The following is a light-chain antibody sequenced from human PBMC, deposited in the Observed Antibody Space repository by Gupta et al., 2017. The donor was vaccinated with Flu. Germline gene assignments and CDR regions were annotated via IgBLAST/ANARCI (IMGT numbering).Light chain of an antibody. CDR2: LAS. Sequence: VAPGETASISCKSSQSLLHSNEYNYLDWYVQKPGQSPQLLIYLASNRASGVPDRFIARGSGTDFTLKIRKVEAEDVGVYYCMQTLQSPVAFGQGTKVEIK. V-gene: IGKV2-28*01. J-gene: IGKJ1*01. CDR1: QSLLHSNEYNY. CDR3: MQTLQSPVA.